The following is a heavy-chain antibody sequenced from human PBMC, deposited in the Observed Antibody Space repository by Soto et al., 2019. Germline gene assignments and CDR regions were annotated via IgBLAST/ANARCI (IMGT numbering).Heavy chain of an antibody. CDR3: ARLTAS. J-gene: IGHJ5*02. CDR2: TGPSGM. CDR1: GFTFSSSA. V-gene: IGHV3-23*01. Sequence: SLRLSCAASGFTFSSSAMSWVRQAPGKGLEWVSTTGPSGMYYTDSVKGRFTISRDNSKNTLFLQMNSLRVEDTAIYYCARLTASWGQGALVTVSS.